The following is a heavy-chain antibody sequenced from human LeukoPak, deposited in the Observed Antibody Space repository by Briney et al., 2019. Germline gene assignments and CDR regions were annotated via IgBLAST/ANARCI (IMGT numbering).Heavy chain of an antibody. CDR2: IYPGDSDT. D-gene: IGHD2-15*01. J-gene: IGHJ5*02. Sequence: GESLKISCKGSGYSSTSYWIGWVRQMPGKGLEWMGIIYPGDSDTRYSPSFQGQVTISADKSISTAYLQWSSLKASDTAMYYCARSRGYCSGGSCYKLNWFDPWGQGTLVTVSS. CDR3: ARSRGYCSGGSCYKLNWFDP. CDR1: GYSSTSYW. V-gene: IGHV5-51*01.